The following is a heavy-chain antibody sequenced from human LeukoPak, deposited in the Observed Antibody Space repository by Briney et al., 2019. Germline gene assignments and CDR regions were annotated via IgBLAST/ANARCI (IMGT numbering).Heavy chain of an antibody. Sequence: PGGSLRLSCAASGFTFSSYWMSWVRQAPGKGLEGVANIKQYGSEKYYVDYVKGRFTISRDNAKNSLYLQMNSLRAEDTAVYYCARDSTDSGSYQPIDYWGQGTLVTVSS. CDR3: ARDSTDSGSYQPIDY. V-gene: IGHV3-7*01. J-gene: IGHJ4*02. CDR2: IKQYGSEK. CDR1: GFTFSSYW. D-gene: IGHD1-26*01.